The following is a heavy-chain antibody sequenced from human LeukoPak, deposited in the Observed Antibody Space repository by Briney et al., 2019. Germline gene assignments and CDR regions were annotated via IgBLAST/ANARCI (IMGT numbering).Heavy chain of an antibody. J-gene: IGHJ3*02. V-gene: IGHV1-69*05. CDR3: ASPTTDYDYVWGSYRVDAFDI. Sequence: ASVKVSCKASGGTFSSYAISWARQAPGQGLEWMGGIIPIFGTANYAQKFQGRVTITTDESTSTAYMELSSLRSEDTAVYYCASPTTDYDYVWGSYRVDAFDIWGQGTMVTVSS. CDR1: GGTFSSYA. D-gene: IGHD3-16*02. CDR2: IIPIFGTA.